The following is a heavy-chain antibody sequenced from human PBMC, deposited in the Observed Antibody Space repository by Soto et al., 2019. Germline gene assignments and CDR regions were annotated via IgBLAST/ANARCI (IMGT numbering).Heavy chain of an antibody. D-gene: IGHD3-10*01. J-gene: IGHJ5*02. Sequence: GGSLRLSCAASGFTFSSYAMSWVRQAPGKGLEWVSLISGSGGGTYYADSVKGRFTISRDNSKNTLYLQMNSLRAEDTAVYYCAKGGDYGSGLFDPWGQGTLVTISS. CDR1: GFTFSSYA. CDR2: ISGSGGGT. CDR3: AKGGDYGSGLFDP. V-gene: IGHV3-23*01.